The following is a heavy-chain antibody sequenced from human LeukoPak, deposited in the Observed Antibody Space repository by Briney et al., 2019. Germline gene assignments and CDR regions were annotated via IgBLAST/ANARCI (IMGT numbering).Heavy chain of an antibody. CDR2: IYYSGST. V-gene: IGHV4-59*01. CDR3: AKLTGYSSSLATNPFDY. CDR1: GVSISSYY. J-gene: IGHJ4*02. D-gene: IGHD6-13*01. Sequence: SVTLSLTCTVSGVSISSYYWSWIRQPPGKGLEWIGYIYYSGSTNYNPSLKSRVTISVDTSKNQFSLKLSSVTAADTAVYYCAKLTGYSSSLATNPFDYWGQGTLVTVSS.